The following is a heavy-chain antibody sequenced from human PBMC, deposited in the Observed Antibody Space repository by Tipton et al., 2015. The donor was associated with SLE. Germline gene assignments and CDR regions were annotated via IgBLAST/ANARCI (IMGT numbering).Heavy chain of an antibody. CDR1: GGSISSSSYY. J-gene: IGHJ3*02. CDR2: IYYSGST. Sequence: TLSLTCTVSGGSISSSSYYWGWIRQPPGKGLEWIGSIYYSGSTYYNPSLKSRVTISVDTSKNQFSLKLSSVTAADTAVYYCARVWGLGIAAFDIWGQGTMVTVSS. V-gene: IGHV4-39*01. D-gene: IGHD7-27*01. CDR3: ARVWGLGIAAFDI.